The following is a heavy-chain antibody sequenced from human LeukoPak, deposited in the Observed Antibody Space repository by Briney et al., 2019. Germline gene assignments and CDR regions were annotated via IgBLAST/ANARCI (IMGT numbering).Heavy chain of an antibody. CDR1: GGSVSSGSYY. J-gene: IGHJ5*02. D-gene: IGHD3-16*01. CDR3: ARDLDFGGFDP. V-gene: IGHV4-61*01. CDR2: IYYSGST. Sequence: SETLSLTCTVSGGSVSSGSYYWSWIRQPPGKGLEWIGYIYYSGSTNYNPSLKSRVTISVDTSKNQFSLKLSSVTAADTAVYYCARDLDFGGFDPWGQGTLVTVSS.